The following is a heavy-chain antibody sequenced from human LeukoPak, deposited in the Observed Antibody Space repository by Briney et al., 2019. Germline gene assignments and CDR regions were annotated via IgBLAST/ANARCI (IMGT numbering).Heavy chain of an antibody. CDR3: ARDFYYYGSGSYVGPADY. CDR1: GFTFSSYS. V-gene: IGHV3-7*01. D-gene: IGHD3-10*01. J-gene: IGHJ4*02. Sequence: GGSLRLSCAASGFTFSSYSMNWVRQAPGKGLEWVANIKQDGSEKYYVDSVKGRFTISRDNAKNSLYLQMNSLRAEDTAVYYCARDFYYYGSGSYVGPADYWGQGTLVTVSS. CDR2: IKQDGSEK.